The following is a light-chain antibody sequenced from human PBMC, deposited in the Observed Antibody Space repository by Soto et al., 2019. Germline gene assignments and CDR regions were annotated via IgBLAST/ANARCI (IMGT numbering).Light chain of an antibody. V-gene: IGKV3-15*01. CDR1: QSVSNN. J-gene: IGKJ5*01. CDR2: DAS. Sequence: ETLMTQSPSTLSISPGERATLSCRASQSVSNNLAWYQQKPGQVPRLLIYDASTRPTGIPARFSGSGSGTEFTLTISSLQSEDFAVYYCQQYNNWPITFGQGTRLEIK. CDR3: QQYNNWPIT.